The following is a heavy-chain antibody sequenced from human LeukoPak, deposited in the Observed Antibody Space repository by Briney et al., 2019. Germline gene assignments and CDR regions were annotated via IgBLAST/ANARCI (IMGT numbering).Heavy chain of an antibody. CDR1: GYTFTSYY. V-gene: IGHV1-46*01. J-gene: IGHJ6*03. D-gene: IGHD3-3*01. Sequence: ASVKVSCKASGYTFTSYYMHWVRQAPGQGLEWMGIINPSGGSTSYAQKFQGRVTMTRDMSTSTVYMELSSLRSEDTAVYYCARDFWAADPYYYYMDVWGKGTTVTVSS. CDR2: INPSGGST. CDR3: ARDFWAADPYYYYMDV.